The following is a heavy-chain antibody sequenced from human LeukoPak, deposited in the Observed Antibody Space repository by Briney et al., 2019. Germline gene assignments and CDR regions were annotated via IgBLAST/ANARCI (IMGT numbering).Heavy chain of an antibody. V-gene: IGHV3-66*04. CDR3: ARHSRVVMVGGPEQ. D-gene: IGHD2-8*01. J-gene: IGHJ4*02. Sequence: GGSLRLSCAASGFTVSSNYMSWVRQAPGKGLEWVSVIYSGGRTYYADSVKGRFTISRDNSKNTLYLQMNSLRAEDTAVYYCARHSRVVMVGGPEQWGQGTLVTVSS. CDR1: GFTVSSNY. CDR2: IYSGGRT.